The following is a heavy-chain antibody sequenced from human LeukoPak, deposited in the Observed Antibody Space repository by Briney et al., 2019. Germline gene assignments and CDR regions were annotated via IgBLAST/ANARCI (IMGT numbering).Heavy chain of an antibody. Sequence: GGSLRLSCAASGFTFSSYAMSWVRQAPGKGLEWVSAISGSGGSTYYADSVKGRFTISRDNSKNTLYLQMNSLRAEDTAVYYCAKVSHVGYCSSTSCYDGYYFDYWGQGTLVTVSS. D-gene: IGHD2-2*01. CDR2: ISGSGGST. CDR3: AKVSHVGYCSSTSCYDGYYFDY. CDR1: GFTFSSYA. V-gene: IGHV3-23*01. J-gene: IGHJ4*02.